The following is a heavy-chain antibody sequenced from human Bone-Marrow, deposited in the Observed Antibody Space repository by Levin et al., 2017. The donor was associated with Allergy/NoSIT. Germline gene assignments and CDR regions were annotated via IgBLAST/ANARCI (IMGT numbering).Heavy chain of an antibody. CDR2: ISSSSSYI. CDR3: ARDQRWGIAAAGTTGEFDY. D-gene: IGHD6-13*01. CDR1: GFTFSSYS. V-gene: IGHV3-21*01. Sequence: PGGSLRLSCAASGFTFSSYSMNWVRQAPGKGLEWVSSISSSSSYIYYADSVKGRFTISRDNAKNSLYLQMNSLRAEDTAVYYCARDQRWGIAAAGTTGEFDYWGQGTLVTVSS. J-gene: IGHJ4*02.